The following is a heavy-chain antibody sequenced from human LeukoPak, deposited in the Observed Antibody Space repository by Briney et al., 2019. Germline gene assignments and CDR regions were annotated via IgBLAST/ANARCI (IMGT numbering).Heavy chain of an antibody. Sequence: SETLSLTCTVSGGSISSYCWTWIRQPPGKGLEWIGYIYYSGSTNYNPSLKSRVTISVDTSKNQFSLNLSSMTAADTAVYYCARLRSSSWLLIDYWGQGTLVTVSS. CDR3: ARLRSSSWLLIDY. J-gene: IGHJ4*02. D-gene: IGHD6-13*01. V-gene: IGHV4-59*08. CDR1: GGSISSYC. CDR2: IYYSGST.